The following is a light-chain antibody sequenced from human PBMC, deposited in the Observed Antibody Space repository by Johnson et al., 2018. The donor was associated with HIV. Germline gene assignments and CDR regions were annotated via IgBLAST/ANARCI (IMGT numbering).Light chain of an antibody. CDR1: SSNIENNY. V-gene: IGLV1-51*01. J-gene: IGLJ1*01. CDR3: ETWDNSLIAYF. CDR2: DNN. Sequence: QSVLTQPPSVSAASGQKVDISCSGGSSNIENNYVSWYQQLPGTAPKLLIYDNNNRPSGIPDRFSGSKSGTSATLGITGLQTGDEADYYCETWDNSLIAYFCGTGTKFTVL.